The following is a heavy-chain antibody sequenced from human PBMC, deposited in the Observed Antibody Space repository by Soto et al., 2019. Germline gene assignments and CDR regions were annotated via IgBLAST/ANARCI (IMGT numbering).Heavy chain of an antibody. J-gene: IGHJ3*02. CDR3: AFGIRGWSDAFDI. CDR2: TYYRSKWYN. Sequence: SQTLSLTCAISGDSVSSNSAAWSWIRQSPSRGLEWLGRTYYRSKWYNDYAASVKSRITINPDTSKNQFSLQLNSVTPEDTAVYYCAFGIRGWSDAFDIWGQGTMVTVSS. D-gene: IGHD6-19*01. V-gene: IGHV6-1*01. CDR1: GDSVSSNSAA.